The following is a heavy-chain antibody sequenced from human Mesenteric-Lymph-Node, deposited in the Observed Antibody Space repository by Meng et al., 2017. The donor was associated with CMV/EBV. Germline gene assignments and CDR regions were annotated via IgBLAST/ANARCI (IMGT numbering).Heavy chain of an antibody. J-gene: IGHJ5*02. CDR3: ARDLLDRSSYVGGFDP. D-gene: IGHD3-10*02. CDR2: INSDGSST. V-gene: IGHV3-74*01. CDR1: GFTFSSYW. Sequence: GGSLRLSCAASGFTFSSYWMHWVRQAPGKGLVWVSSINSDGSSTSYADSVKGRFTISRDNAKNTLYLQMNSLRAEDTSVYYCARDLLDRSSYVGGFDPWGQGTLVTVSS.